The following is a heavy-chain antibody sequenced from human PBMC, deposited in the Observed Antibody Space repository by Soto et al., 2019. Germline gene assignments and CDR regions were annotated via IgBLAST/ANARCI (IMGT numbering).Heavy chain of an antibody. CDR3: ARAVGEPIYSLDY. CDR2: TDYSGNT. D-gene: IGHD6-19*01. CDR1: SDSISSYY. J-gene: IGHJ4*02. V-gene: IGHV4-59*08. Sequence: QVQLQESGPGLVRPSETLSLTCTVSSDSISSYYWIWIRQSPGNGLEWIGYTDYSGNTNYNPSLISRVTISGDTSENQFSLRLRSVTAADKAVYYCARAVGEPIYSLDYWGQGTLVTVS.